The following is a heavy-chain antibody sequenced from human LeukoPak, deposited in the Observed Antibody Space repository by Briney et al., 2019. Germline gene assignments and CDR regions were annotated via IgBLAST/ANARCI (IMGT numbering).Heavy chain of an antibody. CDR2: INHSGST. Sequence: SETLSLTCAVYGGSFSGYYWSWIRQPPGKGLEWIGEINHSGSTNYHPSLKSRVTISVDTSKNQFSLKLSSVTAADTAVYYCAGGVAYCSSTSCYGPPWGYYYYYMDVWGKGATVTVSS. D-gene: IGHD2-2*01. J-gene: IGHJ6*03. V-gene: IGHV4-34*01. CDR3: AGGVAYCSSTSCYGPPWGYYYYYMDV. CDR1: GGSFSGYY.